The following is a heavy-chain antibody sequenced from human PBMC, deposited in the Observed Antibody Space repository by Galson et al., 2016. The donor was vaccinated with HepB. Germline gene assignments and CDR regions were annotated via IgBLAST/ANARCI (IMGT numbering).Heavy chain of an antibody. V-gene: IGHV3-33*05. CDR3: AREMHVAAAAAFDF. Sequence: SLRLSCAASEFTFSTYGMHWVRQAPGKGLEWVAVLSTNGLSQHYADSVKGRFTISRDNPKNTLYLQMNSLKVEDTAVYYCAREMHVAAAAAFDFWGRGTLVTVSS. CDR2: LSTNGLSQ. CDR1: EFTFSTYG. D-gene: IGHD6-13*01. J-gene: IGHJ4*02.